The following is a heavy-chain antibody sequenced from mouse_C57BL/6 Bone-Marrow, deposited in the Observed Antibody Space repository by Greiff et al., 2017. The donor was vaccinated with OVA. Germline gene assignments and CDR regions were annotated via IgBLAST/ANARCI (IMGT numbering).Heavy chain of an antibody. J-gene: IGHJ2*01. D-gene: IGHD2-4*01. Sequence: EVQLQQSGPVLVKPGASVKLSCKASGYTFTDYYMNWVKQSHGKSLEWIGVINPYNGGTSYNQNFKGKATLTVDKSSSTAYMELNSLTTEDSAVYYCARDYDYDVDYWGQGTTLTVSS. CDR2: INPYNGGT. CDR3: ARDYDYDVDY. CDR1: GYTFTDYY. V-gene: IGHV1-19*01.